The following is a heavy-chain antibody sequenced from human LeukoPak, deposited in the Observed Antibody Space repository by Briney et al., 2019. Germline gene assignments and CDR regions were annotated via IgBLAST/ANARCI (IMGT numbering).Heavy chain of an antibody. CDR3: ARRSATVVTPEKRDAFDI. CDR1: GYSFTSYW. J-gene: IGHJ3*02. V-gene: IGHV5-51*01. CDR2: IYPGDSDT. D-gene: IGHD4-23*01. Sequence: GESLKISCQGSGYSFTSYWNGWGRPLPGKGLGWMGIIYPGDSDTKYSPSFQGQVTISADQSISTAYLQWSSLKASDTAMYYCARRSATVVTPEKRDAFDIWGQGTMVTVSS.